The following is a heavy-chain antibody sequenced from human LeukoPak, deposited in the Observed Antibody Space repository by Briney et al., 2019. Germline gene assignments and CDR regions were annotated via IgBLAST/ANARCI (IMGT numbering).Heavy chain of an antibody. CDR1: GGSISNYH. V-gene: IGHV4-4*07. J-gene: IGHJ6*03. CDR3: ARGFCNSNSCPDFYNQHMDA. Sequence: SETLSLTCTVSGGSISNYHWNWIRQPAGKGLEWIGHIYIGGSTTYNPSLKSRVTMSVDTSKNQFSLRLSSVTAADTAMYYCARGFCNSNSCPDFYNQHMDAWGKGTTVTVSS. D-gene: IGHD2-2*01. CDR2: IYIGGST.